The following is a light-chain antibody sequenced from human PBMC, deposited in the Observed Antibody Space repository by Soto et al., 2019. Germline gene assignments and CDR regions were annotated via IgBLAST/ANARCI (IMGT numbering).Light chain of an antibody. J-gene: IGKJ2*01. Sequence: DIVMTQSPDSLAVSLGERATINCKSSQSVLYSPNNKNYLAWYQQKPGQPPKLLIYWASTRDSGVPDRFSGSGSGTDFTLSISSLQAEDVAVYYCQQYNSAPRTFGQGTTLEIK. CDR2: WAS. CDR3: QQYNSAPRT. V-gene: IGKV4-1*01. CDR1: QSVLYSPNNKNY.